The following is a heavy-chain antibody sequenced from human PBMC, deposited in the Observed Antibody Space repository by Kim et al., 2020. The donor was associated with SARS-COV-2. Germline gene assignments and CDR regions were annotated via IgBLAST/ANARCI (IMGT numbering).Heavy chain of an antibody. CDR3: ANCGGDCSVEVFDY. V-gene: IGHV4-39*01. J-gene: IGHJ4*02. CDR2: IYYSGST. D-gene: IGHD2-21*02. Sequence: SETLSLTCTVSGGSISSSSYYWGWIRQPPGKGLEWIGSIYYSGSTYYNPSLKSRVTISVDTSKNQFSLKLSSVTAADTAVYYCANCGGDCSVEVFDYWGQGTLVTVSS. CDR1: GGSISSSSYY.